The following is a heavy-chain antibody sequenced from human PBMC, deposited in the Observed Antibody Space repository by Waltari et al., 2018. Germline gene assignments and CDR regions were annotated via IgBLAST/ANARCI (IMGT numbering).Heavy chain of an antibody. J-gene: IGHJ4*02. CDR3: ARGPEGKYTHGAYFDH. CDR1: GASFGGFY. CDR2: ITHTGDS. Sequence: QVQLQQWGAGLLKPSETLSLTCGESGASFGGFYWSWIRQAPGKGLEWIGDITHTGDSNINPSLKSRLTISVDTSKRQFSLKLTSVTAADTAIFYCARGPEGKYTHGAYFDHWGQGTLVTVSS. D-gene: IGHD4-17*01. V-gene: IGHV4-34*01.